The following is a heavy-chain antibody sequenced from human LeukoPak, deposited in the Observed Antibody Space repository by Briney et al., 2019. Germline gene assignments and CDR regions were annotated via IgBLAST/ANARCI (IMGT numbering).Heavy chain of an antibody. CDR3: VKITSVTGGDC. J-gene: IGHJ4*02. CDR1: GFTFSAYA. CDR2: ISNNGGSS. V-gene: IGHV3-64D*09. Sequence: GGSLRLSCSASGFTFSAYAMYWVRQAPGKGLEYVSGISNNGGSSFYADSVKGRFTISRDNSKNTLYLQMSSMRAEDTAVYYCVKITSVTGGDCWGQGTRLTVSS. D-gene: IGHD1-14*01.